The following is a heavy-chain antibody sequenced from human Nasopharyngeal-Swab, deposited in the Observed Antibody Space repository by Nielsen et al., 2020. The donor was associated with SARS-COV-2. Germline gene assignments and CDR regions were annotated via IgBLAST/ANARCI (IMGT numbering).Heavy chain of an antibody. CDR3: ARYFPRPLDFWNHLSVSHLLYYYGMDV. D-gene: IGHD3-3*01. J-gene: IGHJ6*02. CDR2: INSDGSST. Sequence: GGSLRLSCAASGFTFSSYWMHWVRQAPGKGLVWVSRINSDGSSTSYADSVKGRFTISRDNAKNTLYLQMNSLRAEDTAVYYCARYFPRPLDFWNHLSVSHLLYYYGMDVRGQGTTVTVSS. V-gene: IGHV3-74*01. CDR1: GFTFSSYW.